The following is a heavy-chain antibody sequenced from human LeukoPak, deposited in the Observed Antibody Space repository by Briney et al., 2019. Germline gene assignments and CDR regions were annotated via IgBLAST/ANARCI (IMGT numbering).Heavy chain of an antibody. CDR1: GYTLTELS. V-gene: IGHV1-24*01. Sequence: ASVKVSCKVSGYTLTELSMHWVRQAPGKGLEWMGGFDPEDGETIYAQKFQGRVTITADKSTSTAYMELSSLRSEDTAVYYCARYSGLPPHWGQGTLVTVSS. CDR2: FDPEDGET. D-gene: IGHD5-12*01. CDR3: ARYSGLPPH. J-gene: IGHJ4*02.